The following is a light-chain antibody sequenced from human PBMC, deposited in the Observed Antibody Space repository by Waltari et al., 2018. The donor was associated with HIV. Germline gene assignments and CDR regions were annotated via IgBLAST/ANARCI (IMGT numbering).Light chain of an antibody. CDR1: QSVSSSY. V-gene: IGKV3-20*01. Sequence: EIVFTQSPGTLSLSPGERATLSCRASQSVSSSYLAWYQQKPGQAPRLLIYGASSGSGTDFTLTISRLEPEDFAVYYCQQYGSSPWYTFGQGTKLEIK. CDR2: GAS. CDR3: QQYGSSPWYT. J-gene: IGKJ2*01.